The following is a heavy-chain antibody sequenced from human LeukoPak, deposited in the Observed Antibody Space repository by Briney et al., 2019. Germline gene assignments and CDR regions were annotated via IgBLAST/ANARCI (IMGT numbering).Heavy chain of an antibody. J-gene: IGHJ4*02. D-gene: IGHD6-19*01. Sequence: SVKVSCKASGGTFSSYAISWVRQAPGQGLEWMGRIIPILGIANYAQKFQGRVTITADKSTSTAYMELSSLRAEDTAVYYCAKDLGLYSSGWDSLDYWGQGTLVTVSS. V-gene: IGHV1-69*04. CDR2: IIPILGIA. CDR3: AKDLGLYSSGWDSLDY. CDR1: GGTFSSYA.